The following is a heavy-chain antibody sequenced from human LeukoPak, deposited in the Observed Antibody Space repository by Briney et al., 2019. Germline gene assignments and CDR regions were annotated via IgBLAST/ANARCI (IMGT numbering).Heavy chain of an antibody. J-gene: IGHJ4*02. V-gene: IGHV3-11*01. CDR1: GFTFSDYY. CDR3: AREQRGQQRLFDY. CDR2: ISSSGSTI. Sequence: GGSLRLSCAASGFTFSDYYMSWIRQAPGKGLEWVSYISSSGSTIYYADSVKGRFTITRGNAKNSLYLQINSLRAEDTAVYYCAREQRGQQRLFDYWGQGTLVTVSS. D-gene: IGHD6-13*01.